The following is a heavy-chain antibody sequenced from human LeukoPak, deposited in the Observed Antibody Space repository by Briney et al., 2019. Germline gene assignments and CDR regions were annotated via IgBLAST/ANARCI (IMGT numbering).Heavy chain of an antibody. CDR1: GYMFTNYD. Sequence: ASVTVSCLASGYMFTNYDMNWVRQATGQGLEWMGWMNPQSGNTGYAQKFRGRVTITRDTYITTAYMELSSLRSEDTAVYYCARGPNYSNFGSAYYYYMDVWGKGTTVTVSS. V-gene: IGHV1-8*03. D-gene: IGHD4-11*01. CDR2: MNPQSGNT. CDR3: ARGPNYSNFGSAYYYYMDV. J-gene: IGHJ6*03.